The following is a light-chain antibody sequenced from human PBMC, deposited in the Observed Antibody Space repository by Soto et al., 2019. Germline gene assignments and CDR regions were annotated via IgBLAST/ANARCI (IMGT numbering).Light chain of an antibody. J-gene: IGKJ1*01. CDR1: QTIFNW. CDR3: QQYNSYPWT. Sequence: DIQMTQSPSTLSASVADRVTITCRASQTIFNWLAWYQRKPGRAPNLLIYDASSLQSGVPSTFSGSGSGTEFTLTISSLQPGDFATYYCQQYNSYPWTFGQGTKVDIK. CDR2: DAS. V-gene: IGKV1-5*01.